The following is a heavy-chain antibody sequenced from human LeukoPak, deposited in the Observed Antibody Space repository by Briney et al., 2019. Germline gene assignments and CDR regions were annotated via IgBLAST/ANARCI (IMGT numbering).Heavy chain of an antibody. J-gene: IGHJ4*02. D-gene: IGHD3-22*01. V-gene: IGHV4-30-4*01. CDR2: IYYSGST. CDR1: GGSISSGDYY. Sequence: PSQTLSLTCTVSGGSISSGDYYWSWIRQPPGKGLEWIGYIYYSGSTYYNPSLKSRVTISVDTSKNQFSLKLSPVTAADTAVYYCARVYYDSSAVLDYWGQGTLVTVSS. CDR3: ARVYYDSSAVLDY.